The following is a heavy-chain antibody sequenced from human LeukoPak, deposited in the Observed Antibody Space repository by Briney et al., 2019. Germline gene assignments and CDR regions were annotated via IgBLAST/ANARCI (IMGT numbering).Heavy chain of an antibody. D-gene: IGHD3-10*01. V-gene: IGHV4-38-2*02. CDR1: NYSISRTYH. Sequence: SETLSLTCSVSNYSISRTYHWGWIRQPPGKGLEWIGTIYHSGTTYYSPSLKSRVTISIHTSKNQFSLRLSSVTAADTSVYYCATMMYGSGNYYNSDYWGQGTLVTVSS. CDR2: IYHSGTT. CDR3: ATMMYGSGNYYNSDY. J-gene: IGHJ4*02.